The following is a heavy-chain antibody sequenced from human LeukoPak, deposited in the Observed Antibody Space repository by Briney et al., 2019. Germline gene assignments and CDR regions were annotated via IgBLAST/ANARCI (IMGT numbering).Heavy chain of an antibody. J-gene: IGHJ6*03. CDR2: ISGSGGST. D-gene: IGHD1-26*01. CDR1: GFTFSSYV. V-gene: IGHV3-23*01. Sequence: GGSLRLSCAASGFTFSSYVMNWVRQAPGKGLEWVSAISGSGGSTYYADSVKGRFTISRDNSKNTLYLQMNSLRAEDTAVYYCAKGRGWEASYYYYYMDVWGKGTTVTISS. CDR3: AKGRGWEASYYYYYMDV.